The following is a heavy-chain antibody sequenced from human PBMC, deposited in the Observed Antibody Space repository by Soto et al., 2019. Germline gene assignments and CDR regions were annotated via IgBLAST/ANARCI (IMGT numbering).Heavy chain of an antibody. V-gene: IGHV4-31*03. CDR1: GGSISSGGYY. Sequence: SETLSLTCTVSGGSISSGGYYWSWIRQHPGKGLEWIGYIYYSGSTYYNPSLKSRVTISVDTSKNQFSLKLSSVTAADTAVYYCAREAVYDDILTGYYPPAAIDCWGQGTLVPVSS. J-gene: IGHJ4*02. CDR3: AREAVYDDILTGYYPPAAIDC. CDR2: IYYSGST. D-gene: IGHD3-9*01.